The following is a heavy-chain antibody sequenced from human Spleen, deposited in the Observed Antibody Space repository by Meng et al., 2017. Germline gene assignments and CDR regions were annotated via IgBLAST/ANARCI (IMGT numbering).Heavy chain of an antibody. CDR1: EFTFMNYW. CDR2: IKQDGGEA. V-gene: IGHV3-7*01. CDR3: ARGWFHDYYGMDV. Sequence: GESLKISCAASEFTFMNYWMTWVRQAPGKGLEWVANIKQDGGEAYYVDSVKGRFTISRDNAKNLLYLQMNSLRPEDTAVYYCARGWFHDYYGMDVWGQGTTVTVSS. J-gene: IGHJ6*02. D-gene: IGHD3-10*01.